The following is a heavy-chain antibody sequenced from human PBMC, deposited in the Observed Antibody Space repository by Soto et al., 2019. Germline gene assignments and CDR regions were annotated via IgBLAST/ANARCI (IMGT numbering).Heavy chain of an antibody. D-gene: IGHD1-7*01. CDR3: ARGTGTIRYWFDP. CDR2: INHSGST. CDR1: GGSFSGYY. V-gene: IGHV4-34*01. J-gene: IGHJ5*02. Sequence: SXTLSLTCAVYGGSFSGYYCSWIHQPPGKGLEWIGEINHSGSTNYNPSLKSRVTISVDTSKNQFSLKLSSVTAADTAVYYCARGTGTIRYWFDPWGQGTLVTVSS.